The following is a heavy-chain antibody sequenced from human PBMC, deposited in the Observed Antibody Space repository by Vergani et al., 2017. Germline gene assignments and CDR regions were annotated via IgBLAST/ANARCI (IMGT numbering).Heavy chain of an antibody. J-gene: IGHJ4*02. Sequence: QVQLVESGGGVVQPGTSLRLSCVVSGFALNRHAMYWVRQAPGKGLEWVVGISFDGTNEYYPDLVKGRFTISRDIAKNTLYLQVRSLSLEDAGVYHCVRDRGLCAGGRCYTEAWVYWGQGAPVTVSS. V-gene: IGHV3-30-3*01. D-gene: IGHD2-2*02. CDR1: GFALNRHA. CDR2: ISFDGTNE. CDR3: VRDRGLCAGGRCYTEAWVY.